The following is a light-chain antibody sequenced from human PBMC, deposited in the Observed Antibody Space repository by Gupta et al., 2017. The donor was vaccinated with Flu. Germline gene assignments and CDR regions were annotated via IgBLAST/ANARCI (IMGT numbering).Light chain of an antibody. CDR2: DKN. CDR1: SLRNSY. Sequence: SSELTQDPAVSVALGQTVRITCQGDSLRNSYASWYQQKPGQAPVLVIYDKNIRPSGIPDRVSGSSSGNTAALTITGAQAEEEADYYCNSRDSTDNNQAVFGGGTKLTVL. CDR3: NSRDSTDNNQAV. J-gene: IGLJ2*01. V-gene: IGLV3-19*01.